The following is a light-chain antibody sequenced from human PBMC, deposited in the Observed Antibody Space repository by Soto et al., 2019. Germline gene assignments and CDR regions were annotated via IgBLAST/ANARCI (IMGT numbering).Light chain of an antibody. V-gene: IGLV2-14*01. J-gene: IGLJ1*01. CDR3: SSYTSSSPDV. CDR1: SSDVGGYNY. Sequence: QSVLTQPASVSGSPGQSITISCTGTSSDVGGYNYVSWYQQHPGKAPKLMIYDVINRPSGVSNRFSGSKSGNTASLTISGLQAEDEADYYCSSYTSSSPDVFGTGTKLTVL. CDR2: DVI.